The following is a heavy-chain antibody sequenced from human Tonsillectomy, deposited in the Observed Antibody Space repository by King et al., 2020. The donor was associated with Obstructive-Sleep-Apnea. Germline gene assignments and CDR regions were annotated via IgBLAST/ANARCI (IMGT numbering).Heavy chain of an antibody. V-gene: IGHV4-30-2*01. CDR1: GGSISSSGYS. CDR3: ARALDYGGHYLDF. D-gene: IGHD4-23*01. J-gene: IGHJ4*02. CDR2: IYESGST. Sequence: MQLQESGSGLVKPSQTLSLTCGVSGGSISSSGYSWSWIRQPPGKGLEWIVHIYESGSTDYNPSLKSRVTISLDRSKNQFSLSVTSVTAADTAVYYCARALDYGGHYLDFWGQGTLVTVSS.